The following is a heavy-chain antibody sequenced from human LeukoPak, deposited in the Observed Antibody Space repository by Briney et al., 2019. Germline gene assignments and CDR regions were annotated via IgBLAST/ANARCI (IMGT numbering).Heavy chain of an antibody. J-gene: IGHJ2*01. V-gene: IGHV1-24*01. CDR2: FDPEDGET. Sequence: ASVKVSCKVSGYTLTELSMHWVRQAPGKGLEWMGGFDPEDGETIYAQKFQGRVTMAEDASTVTAYMELSSLRSEDTAVYYCATATTVTTSYGYFDLWGRGTLVTVSS. CDR3: ATATTVTTSYGYFDL. CDR1: GYTLTELS. D-gene: IGHD4-17*01.